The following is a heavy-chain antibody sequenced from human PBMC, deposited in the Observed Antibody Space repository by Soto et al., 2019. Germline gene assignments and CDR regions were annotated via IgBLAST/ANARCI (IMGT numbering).Heavy chain of an antibody. D-gene: IGHD3-16*01. CDR2: ITPIFGTA. CDR3: ARGKEYVESYYYYYGMDV. Sequence: SVKVSCKASGYTFTSYGISWVRQAPGQGLEWMGGITPIFGTANYAQKFQGRVTITADESTSTAYMELSSLRSEDTAVYYCARGKEYVESYYYYYGMDVWGQGTTVTVSS. J-gene: IGHJ6*02. V-gene: IGHV1-69*13. CDR1: GYTFTSYG.